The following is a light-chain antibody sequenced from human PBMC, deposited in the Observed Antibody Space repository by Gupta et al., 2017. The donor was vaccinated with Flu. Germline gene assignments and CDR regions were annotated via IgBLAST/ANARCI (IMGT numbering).Light chain of an antibody. V-gene: IGLV1-51*02. J-gene: IGLJ3*02. CDR1: SSDIGNNY. Sequence: QSVLTQPPSLSAAPGQTVTFSCSGSSSDIGNNYVSWYQQFPGTAPKLLIYENDQRPSGIPDRFSGSKSGTSATLDITGLQTGDEAIYYCATWDRSRSAWVFGGGTELTVL. CDR2: END. CDR3: ATWDRSRSAWV.